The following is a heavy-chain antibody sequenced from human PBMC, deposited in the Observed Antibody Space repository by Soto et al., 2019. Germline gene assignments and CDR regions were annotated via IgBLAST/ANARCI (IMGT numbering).Heavy chain of an antibody. Sequence: GGSLRLSCAASGFLFSIYAMSLVRQSPGKGLEWVSGLSVSGGSTYYADSVKGRFTISRDNSMDTMYLQMNSLRAEDTAVYYCAKASIAVAGSGDFDYWGQGPLVTVSS. D-gene: IGHD6-19*01. V-gene: IGHV3-23*01. CDR3: AKASIAVAGSGDFDY. CDR2: LSVSGGST. J-gene: IGHJ4*02. CDR1: GFLFSIYA.